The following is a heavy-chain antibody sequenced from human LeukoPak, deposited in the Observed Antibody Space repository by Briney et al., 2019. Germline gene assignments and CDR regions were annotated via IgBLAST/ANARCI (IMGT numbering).Heavy chain of an antibody. V-gene: IGHV3-21*01. D-gene: IGHD6-19*01. CDR3: ARDSVAGTGVDY. CDR1: GFTFSSYS. J-gene: IGHJ4*02. CDR2: ISSSSSYI. Sequence: GGSLRLSCAASGFTFSSYSMNWVRQAPGKGLEWVSSISSSSSYIYYADSVKGRFTISRDNAKNSLYLQMNSLRAEDTAVYYCARDSVAGTGVDYWGQGTLVTVS.